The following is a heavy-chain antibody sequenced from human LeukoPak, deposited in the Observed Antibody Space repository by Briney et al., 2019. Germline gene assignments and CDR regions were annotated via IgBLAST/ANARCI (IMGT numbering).Heavy chain of an antibody. CDR1: GASISSYY. Sequence: SETLSLTCTVSGASISSYYWSWIRQPPGKGLEWIGYIYYSGSTNYNPSLKSRVTISVDTSKNQFSLKLSSVTAADTAVYYCARGSSGWYPSHIDYWGQGTLVTVSS. D-gene: IGHD6-19*01. CDR3: ARGSSGWYPSHIDY. J-gene: IGHJ4*02. CDR2: IYYSGST. V-gene: IGHV4-59*08.